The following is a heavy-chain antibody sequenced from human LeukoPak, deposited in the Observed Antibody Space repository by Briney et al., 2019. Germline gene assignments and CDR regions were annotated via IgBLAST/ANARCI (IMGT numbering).Heavy chain of an antibody. D-gene: IGHD4-23*01. CDR1: GGSFSGYY. J-gene: IGHJ4*02. V-gene: IGHV4-34*01. CDR2: INHSGST. Sequence: SETLSLTCAVSGGSFSGYYWSWIRQPPGKGLEWIGEINHSGSTNYNPPLKSRVTISVDTSKNQSSLKLSSVTAADTAVYYCASTLTADYGGFCGWGQGTLVTVSS. CDR3: ASTLTADYGGFCG.